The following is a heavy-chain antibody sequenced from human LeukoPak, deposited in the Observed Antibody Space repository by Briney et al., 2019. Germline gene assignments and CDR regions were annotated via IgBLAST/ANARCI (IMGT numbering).Heavy chain of an antibody. V-gene: IGHV3-74*01. J-gene: IGHJ4*02. CDR1: GNYW. CDR2: INSDGSWT. D-gene: IGHD2-2*01. CDR3: VSFYETN. Sequence: GGSLRLSCAASGNYWMHWVRQAPGKGLVWVSHINSDGSWTSYADSVKGRFTISKDNAKNTVYLQMNSLRAEDTAVYYCVSFYETNWGRGTLVTVSS.